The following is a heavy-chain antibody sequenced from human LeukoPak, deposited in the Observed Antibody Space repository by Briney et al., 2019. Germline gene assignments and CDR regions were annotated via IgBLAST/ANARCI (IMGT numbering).Heavy chain of an antibody. J-gene: IGHJ6*02. Sequence: GGSLRLSCAASGFTFSSYWMSWVRQAPGKGLEWVANIKQDGSEKYYVDSVKGRFTISRDNAKNSLYLQMNSLRAEDTAVYYCARDWVQMTTVTAYGMDVWGQGTTVTVSS. V-gene: IGHV3-7*01. CDR3: ARDWVQMTTVTAYGMDV. CDR1: GFTFSSYW. CDR2: IKQDGSEK. D-gene: IGHD4-17*01.